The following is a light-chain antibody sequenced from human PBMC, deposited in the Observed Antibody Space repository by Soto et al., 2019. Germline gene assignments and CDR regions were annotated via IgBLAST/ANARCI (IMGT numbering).Light chain of an antibody. V-gene: IGKV3-20*01. CDR2: GAS. CDR1: QTVSGNY. J-gene: IGKJ1*01. CDR3: QQYGASRA. Sequence: ESVLTQSPGTLSLSPGEGATLSCRASQTVSGNYLAWYQQKPGQAPRLLIYGASNRATGIPDRFSGSGSGTDFTLTITRLAPDDFAVYFCQQYGASRAFGQGTKVEIK.